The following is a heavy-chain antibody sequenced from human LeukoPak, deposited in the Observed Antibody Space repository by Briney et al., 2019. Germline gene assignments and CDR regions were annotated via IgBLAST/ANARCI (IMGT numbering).Heavy chain of an antibody. D-gene: IGHD3-22*01. CDR1: RFTFSNYA. CDR3: AKSAYYDSSGFYREYYFDY. CDR2: ISGSGGST. J-gene: IGHJ4*02. Sequence: GGSLRLSCAASRFTFSNYAMSWVRQAPGKGLEWVSTISGSGGSTYYADSVKGRLTISRDNSKNTLHLQMNSLRAEDTAVYYCAKSAYYDSSGFYREYYFDYWGQGTLVTVSS. V-gene: IGHV3-23*01.